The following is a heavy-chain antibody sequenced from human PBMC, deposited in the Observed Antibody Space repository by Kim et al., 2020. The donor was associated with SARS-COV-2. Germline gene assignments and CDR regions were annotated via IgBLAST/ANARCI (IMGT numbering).Heavy chain of an antibody. V-gene: IGHV3-48*02. D-gene: IGHD2-21*02. CDR1: GFTFSSYS. J-gene: IGHJ3*02. CDR3: ARDSAPNAYCGGDCYSIGAFDI. Sequence: GGSLRLSCAASGFTFSSYSMNWVRQAPGKGLEWVSYISSSSTIYYADYVKGRFTISRDNAKNSLYLQMNSLRDEDTAVYYCARDSAPNAYCGGDCYSIGAFDIWGQGTMVTVSS. CDR2: ISSSSTI.